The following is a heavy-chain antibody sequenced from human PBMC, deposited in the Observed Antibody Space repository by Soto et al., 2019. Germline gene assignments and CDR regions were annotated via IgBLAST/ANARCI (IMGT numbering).Heavy chain of an antibody. J-gene: IGHJ3*01. CDR2: ISSSSSYI. CDR1: GFMFITHS. D-gene: IGHD3-10*02. Sequence: EVQLVESGGGLVKPGGSLRLSCAASGFMFITHSMTWVRQAPGKGLEWVASISSSSSYIYYADSVKGRFTISRENSQNALYLQMNSLRAEDTAVYYCARSMYTRGGPAPDWGQGTKVTVSS. V-gene: IGHV3-21*01. CDR3: ARSMYTRGGPAPD.